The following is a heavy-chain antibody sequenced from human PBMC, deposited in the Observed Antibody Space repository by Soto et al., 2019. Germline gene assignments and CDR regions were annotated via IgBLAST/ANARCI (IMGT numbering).Heavy chain of an antibody. CDR3: ARVRYKNWFDP. CDR1: GGSISSYY. V-gene: IGHV4-59*01. Sequence: SETLSLTCTVSGGSISSYYWSWIRQPPGKGLEWIGYIYYSGSTNYNPSLKSRVTISVDTSKNQFSLKLSSVTAADTAVYYCARVRYKNWFDPWGQGTLVTSPQ. CDR2: IYYSGST. J-gene: IGHJ5*02. D-gene: IGHD1-1*01.